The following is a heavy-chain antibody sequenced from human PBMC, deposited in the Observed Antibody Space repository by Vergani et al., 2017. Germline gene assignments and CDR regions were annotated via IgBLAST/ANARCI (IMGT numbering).Heavy chain of an antibody. D-gene: IGHD3-22*01. J-gene: IGHJ4*02. CDR1: GFALNRHA. Sequence: EVQLVESGGGVVQPGTSLRLSCVVSGFALNRHAMYWVRQAPGKGLEWVSAISARYPSTYYADSVKGRFTISRDNSKNMLYLQMNSLRAEDTAVYYCARLSYDTTPYLQGGYDCWGQGTLVSVSS. CDR3: ARLSYDTTPYLQGGYDC. V-gene: IGHV3-23*04. CDR2: ISARYPST.